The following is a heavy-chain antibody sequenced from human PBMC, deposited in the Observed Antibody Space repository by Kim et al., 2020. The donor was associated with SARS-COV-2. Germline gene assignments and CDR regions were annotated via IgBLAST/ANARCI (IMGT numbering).Heavy chain of an antibody. CDR2: IWYDGSNK. J-gene: IGHJ6*02. D-gene: IGHD6-13*01. Sequence: GGSLRLSCAASGFTFSSYGMHWVRQAPGKGLEWVAVIWYDGSNKYYADSVKGRFTISRDNSKNTLYLQMNSLRAEDTAVYYCARTYSSSFYYYYGMDVWGQGTTVTVSS. V-gene: IGHV3-33*01. CDR1: GFTFSSYG. CDR3: ARTYSSSFYYYYGMDV.